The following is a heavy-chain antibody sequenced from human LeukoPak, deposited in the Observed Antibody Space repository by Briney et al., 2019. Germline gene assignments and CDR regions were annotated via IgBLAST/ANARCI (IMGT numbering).Heavy chain of an antibody. V-gene: IGHV3-74*01. CDR1: GFTFSSYW. Sequence: GGSLRLSCAASGFTFSSYWMHWVRQAPGKGLVWVSRVNSDGSGTTYADSVKGRFTISRDNAKNTLYLQMNSLRAEDTAVYYCARESKYRGYPFDYGGQGTLVTVSS. J-gene: IGHJ4*02. D-gene: IGHD5-12*01. CDR2: VNSDGSGT. CDR3: ARESKYRGYPFDY.